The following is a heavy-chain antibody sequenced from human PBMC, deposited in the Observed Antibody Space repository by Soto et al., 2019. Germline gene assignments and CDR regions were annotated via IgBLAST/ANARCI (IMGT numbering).Heavy chain of an antibody. CDR1: GGSISSGGYY. D-gene: IGHD4-17*01. V-gene: IGHV4-31*03. Sequence: QVQLQASGPGLVKPSQTLSLTCTVSGGSISSGGYYWSWIRQHPGKGLEWIGYIYYSGSTYYTPSLESRVTIAVDTSKSQFSLKLSSVTAADTAVYYCARDDYGDYLGAAFDIWGQGTMVTVSS. CDR2: IYYSGST. J-gene: IGHJ3*02. CDR3: ARDDYGDYLGAAFDI.